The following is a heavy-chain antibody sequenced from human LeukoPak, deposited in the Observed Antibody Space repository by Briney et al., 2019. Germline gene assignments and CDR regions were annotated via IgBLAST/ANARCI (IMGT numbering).Heavy chain of an antibody. CDR2: ISSSSSYI. CDR1: GFTFSRYS. Sequence: PGGSLRLSCAASGFTFSRYSMNWVRQAPGKGLEWVSSISSSSSYIYYADSVKGRFTISRDNAKNSLYLQMNSLRAEDTAVYYCARDTVPAAMFYWFDPWGQGTLVTVSS. V-gene: IGHV3-21*01. CDR3: ARDTVPAAMFYWFDP. D-gene: IGHD2-2*01. J-gene: IGHJ5*02.